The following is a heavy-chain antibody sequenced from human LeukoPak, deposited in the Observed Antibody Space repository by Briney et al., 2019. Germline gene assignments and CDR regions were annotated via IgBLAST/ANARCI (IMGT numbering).Heavy chain of an antibody. CDR2: IKQDGSEK. J-gene: IGHJ4*02. V-gene: IGHV3-7*01. CDR1: GFTFSSYW. D-gene: IGHD6-19*01. CDR3: ARAHTPYSSGWYRY. Sequence: GGSLRLSCAASGFTFSSYWMSWVRQAPGKGLEWVANIKQDGSEKYYVDSVKRRFTISRDNDKNSLYLQMNSLRAEDTVVYYCARAHTPYSSGWYRYWGQGTLVTVSS.